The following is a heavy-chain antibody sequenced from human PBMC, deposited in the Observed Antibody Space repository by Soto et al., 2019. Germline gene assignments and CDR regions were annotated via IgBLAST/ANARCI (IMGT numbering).Heavy chain of an antibody. CDR2: ISTSSSYI. V-gene: IGHV3-21*01. D-gene: IGHD6-19*01. Sequence: EVQLVESGGGLVKPGGSLRLSCSASGFTFSTYSMNWVRQAPGKGLEWVSSISTSSSYIFYADSVKGRFTISRDNAKNSLTLQMNSLRAEDTAVYYCAREGSGWIGNYYYYYGLDVWGQGTTVTVSS. J-gene: IGHJ6*02. CDR1: GFTFSTYS. CDR3: AREGSGWIGNYYYYYGLDV.